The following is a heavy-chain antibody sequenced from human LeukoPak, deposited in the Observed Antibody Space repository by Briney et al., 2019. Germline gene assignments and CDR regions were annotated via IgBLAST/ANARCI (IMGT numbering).Heavy chain of an antibody. CDR2: IYYSGNN. CDR3: ARTSAGVQRLMWFDP. CDR1: GAAISSYY. Sequence: SETLSLTCTVSGAAISSYYWNWIRQPPGKGLEWIGYIYYSGNNNYNHALEGRVTMSLDTSKNRFSLRLRSVTAADTAVYYCARTSAGVQRLMWFDPWGQGTLVTVSS. J-gene: IGHJ5*02. V-gene: IGHV4-59*08. D-gene: IGHD1-1*01.